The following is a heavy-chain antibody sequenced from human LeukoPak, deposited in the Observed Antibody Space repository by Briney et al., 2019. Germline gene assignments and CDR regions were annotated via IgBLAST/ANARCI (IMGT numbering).Heavy chain of an antibody. Sequence: PSETLSLTCAVSGGSISSSNWWSWVRQPPGKGLEWIGEIYHSGSTNYIPSLKSRVTISVDKSKNQFSLRLSSVTAADTAVHYCASKWLGLNYWGQGTLVTVSS. CDR1: GGSISSSNW. CDR3: ASKWLGLNY. D-gene: IGHD6-19*01. V-gene: IGHV4-4*02. J-gene: IGHJ4*02. CDR2: IYHSGST.